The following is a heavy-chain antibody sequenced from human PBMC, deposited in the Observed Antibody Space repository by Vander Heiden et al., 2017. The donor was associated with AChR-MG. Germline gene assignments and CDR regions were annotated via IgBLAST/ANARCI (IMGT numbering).Heavy chain of an antibody. V-gene: IGHV4-39*01. J-gene: IGHJ3*02. CDR3: ASSWIGNADAFDI. CDR2: IYYSGST. Sequence: QPQLQESGPGLVKPSETLSLTCTVSGGSISSSSYYWGWIRQPPGKGLEWIGSIYYSGSTYYNPAIKSRVTISVDTSKNQFSLKLRSVTAADTAVYYFASSWIGNADAFDIWGQVTMVTVSS. CDR1: GGSISSSSYY. D-gene: IGHD5-12*01.